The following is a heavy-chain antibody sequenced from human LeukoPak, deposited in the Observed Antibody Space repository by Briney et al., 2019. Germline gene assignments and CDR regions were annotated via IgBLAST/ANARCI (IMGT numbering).Heavy chain of an antibody. D-gene: IGHD3-16*01. J-gene: IGHJ3*02. V-gene: IGHV3-33*01. Sequence: GRSLRLSCAASGFTFSSYGMHWVRQAPGKGLEWVAVIWYDGSNKCYADSVKGRFTISRDNSKNTLYLQMNSLRAEGTAVYYCARDPLYDYVWGTHRDAFDIWGQGTMVTVSS. CDR3: ARDPLYDYVWGTHRDAFDI. CDR2: IWYDGSNK. CDR1: GFTFSSYG.